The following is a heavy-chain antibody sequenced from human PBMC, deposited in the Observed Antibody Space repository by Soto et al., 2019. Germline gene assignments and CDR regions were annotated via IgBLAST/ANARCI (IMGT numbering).Heavy chain of an antibody. V-gene: IGHV1-18*01. J-gene: IGHJ6*02. CDR1: GYTFTSYG. D-gene: IGHD6-13*01. CDR2: ISAYNGNT. CDR3: AREIGLAAASLIHYYGMDV. Sequence: QVQLVQSGAEVKKPGASVKVSCKASGYTFTSYGISWVRQAPGQGLEWMGWISAYNGNTNYAQKLQGRVTMTTDTSTSTAYMELRSLRSDDTAVYYWAREIGLAAASLIHYYGMDVWGQGTTVTVSS.